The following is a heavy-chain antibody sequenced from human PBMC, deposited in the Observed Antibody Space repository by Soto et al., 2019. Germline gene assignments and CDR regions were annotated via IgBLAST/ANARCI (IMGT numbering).Heavy chain of an antibody. V-gene: IGHV3-7*01. J-gene: IGHJ3*02. Sequence: EVQLVESGGGLVQPGGSLRLSCAASGFTFSSYWMSWVRQAPGRGLEWMGNIKQDGTEQDYVDSVKGRFTISRDNARNSVFLQMDSLRADDTAVYYCATILNRAFETWGQGTMVTVSS. CDR3: ATILNRAFET. CDR1: GFTFSSYW. D-gene: IGHD3-3*01. CDR2: IKQDGTEQ.